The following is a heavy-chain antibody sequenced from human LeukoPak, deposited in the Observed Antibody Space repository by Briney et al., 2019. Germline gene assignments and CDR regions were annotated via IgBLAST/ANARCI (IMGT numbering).Heavy chain of an antibody. CDR2: IYPSGGST. J-gene: IGHJ4*02. Sequence: ASVTVSCKASGYTFTSYYIHWVRQAPGQGQEWMGVIYPSGGSTTYAQKFQGRVTITADEPSTTAYMALSSLTSDDTAVYYCARAVTTLGYSSGWFLLGYWGQGTLVTVSS. V-gene: IGHV1-46*01. CDR1: GYTFTSYY. D-gene: IGHD6-19*01. CDR3: ARAVTTLGYSSGWFLLGY.